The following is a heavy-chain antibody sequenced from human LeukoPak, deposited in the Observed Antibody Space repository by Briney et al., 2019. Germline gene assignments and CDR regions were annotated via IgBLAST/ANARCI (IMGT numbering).Heavy chain of an antibody. Sequence: GGSLRLSCAASGFTFSDYYMSWIRQAPGKGLEWVSYISSGRTYTNYADSVQGRFTISRDNDKNSLYLQMNSLRAKDTAVYYCARDGFSSAINSWGQGTLVTVSS. D-gene: IGHD2-21*02. CDR1: GFTFSDYY. CDR2: ISSGRTYT. J-gene: IGHJ4*02. CDR3: ARDGFSSAINS. V-gene: IGHV3-11*06.